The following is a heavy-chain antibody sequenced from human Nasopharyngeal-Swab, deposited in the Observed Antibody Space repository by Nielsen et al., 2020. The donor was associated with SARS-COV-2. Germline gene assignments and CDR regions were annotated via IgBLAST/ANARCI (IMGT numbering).Heavy chain of an antibody. D-gene: IGHD3-22*01. V-gene: IGHV4-34*01. CDR2: INHSGST. Sequence: WIRQPPGKGLEWIGEINHSGSTNYNPSLKNRVTISVDTSKNQFSLKLSSVTAADTAVYYCARRGYPATDYWGQGTLVTVSS. J-gene: IGHJ4*02. CDR3: ARRGYPATDY.